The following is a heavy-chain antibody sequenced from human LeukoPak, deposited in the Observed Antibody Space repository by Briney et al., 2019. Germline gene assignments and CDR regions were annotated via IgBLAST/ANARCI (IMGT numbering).Heavy chain of an antibody. D-gene: IGHD2-15*01. J-gene: IGHJ5*02. Sequence: ASVKVSCKASGYTFTGYYMHWVRQAPGQGLEWMGWISAYNGNTNYAQKLQGRVTMTTDTSTSTAYMELRSLRSYDTAVYYCARKGFCSGGSCLFHSFDPWGHITLVT. CDR2: ISAYNGNT. V-gene: IGHV1-18*04. CDR1: GYTFTGYY. CDR3: ARKGFCSGGSCLFHSFDP.